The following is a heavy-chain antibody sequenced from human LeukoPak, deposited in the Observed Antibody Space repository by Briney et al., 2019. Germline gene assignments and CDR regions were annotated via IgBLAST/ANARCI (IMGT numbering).Heavy chain of an antibody. CDR3: ATVVPKYDFWSGYYYPKWFDP. CDR1: GYTLTELS. CDR2: FDPEDGET. V-gene: IGHV1-24*01. J-gene: IGHJ5*02. D-gene: IGHD3-3*01. Sequence: ASVKVPCKVSGYTLTELSMHWVRQAPGKGLEWMGGFDPEDGETIYAQKFQGRVTMTEDTSTDTAYMELSSLRSEDTAVYYCATVVPKYDFWSGYYYPKWFDPWGQGTLVTDSS.